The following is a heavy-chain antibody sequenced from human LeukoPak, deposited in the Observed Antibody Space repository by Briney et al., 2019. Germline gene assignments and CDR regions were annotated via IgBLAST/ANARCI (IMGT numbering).Heavy chain of an antibody. CDR2: ISWNSGSI. V-gene: IGHV3-9*01. CDR3: ARDLIAAAQGFDP. Sequence: GRSLRLSCAASGFTFDDYAMHWVRQAPGKGLEWVSGISWNSGSIGYADSVKGRFTISRDNSKNTLYLQMNSLRAEDTAVYYCARDLIAAAQGFDPWGQGTLVTVSS. D-gene: IGHD6-13*01. J-gene: IGHJ5*02. CDR1: GFTFDDYA.